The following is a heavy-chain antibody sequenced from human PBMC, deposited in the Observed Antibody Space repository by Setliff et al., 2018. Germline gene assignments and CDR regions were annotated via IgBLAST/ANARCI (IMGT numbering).Heavy chain of an antibody. CDR3: VRADAGLDI. J-gene: IGHJ4*02. D-gene: IGHD3-16*01. CDR1: GFTLSDHS. Sequence: GGSLRLSCAASGFTLSDHSIDWIRQAPGKGLEWVGSITNKVNPYVTEYAASVQDRFTISRDDSKDPLFLQMNNLKTEDTAVYYCVRADAGLDIWSQKNVVTVSS. CDR2: ITNKVNPYVT. V-gene: IGHV3-72*01.